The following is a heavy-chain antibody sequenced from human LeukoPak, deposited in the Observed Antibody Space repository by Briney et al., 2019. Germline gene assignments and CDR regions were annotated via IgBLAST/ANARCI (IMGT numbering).Heavy chain of an antibody. D-gene: IGHD6-19*01. CDR1: GFTFSTYE. CDR2: ISSSGSTI. V-gene: IGHV3-48*03. J-gene: IGHJ4*02. Sequence: GGSLRLSCAASGFTFSTYEMHWVRQAPGKGLEWVSDISSSGSTIYYADSVKGRFTTSRDSAKNLLYLQMHSLRAEDTAVYYCSLLAVASPQDYWGQGTLVTVSS. CDR3: SLLAVASPQDY.